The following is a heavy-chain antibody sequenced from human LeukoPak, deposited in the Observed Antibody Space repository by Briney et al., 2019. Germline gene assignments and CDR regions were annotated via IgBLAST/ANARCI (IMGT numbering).Heavy chain of an antibody. J-gene: IGHJ4*02. CDR1: GFTFSSYA. D-gene: IGHD2-2*01. CDR3: TTDRGRFGVPAAMPY. Sequence: GGSLRLSCAASGFTFSSYAMSWVRQAPVKGLEWVGRIKSKTDGGTTDYAAPVKGRFTISRDDSKNTLYLQMNSLKTEDTAVYYCTTDRGRFGVPAAMPYWGQGTLVTVSS. V-gene: IGHV3-15*01. CDR2: IKSKTDGGTT.